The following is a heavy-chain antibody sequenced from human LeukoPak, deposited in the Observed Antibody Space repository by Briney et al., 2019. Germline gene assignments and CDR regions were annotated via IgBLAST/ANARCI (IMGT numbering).Heavy chain of an antibody. V-gene: IGHV4-39*01. J-gene: IGHJ4*02. CDR3: AGPGGRIAWPLDN. Sequence: SETLSLTCTVSGGSISSSNYYWGWIRQPPGKGLEWIGSIYSVGSTYYNPSLKSRVTISVDTSKNQISLKLNSVTAADTAVYYCAGPGGRIAWPLDNWGQGTLVTVSS. D-gene: IGHD4-23*01. CDR1: GGSISSSNYY. CDR2: IYSVGST.